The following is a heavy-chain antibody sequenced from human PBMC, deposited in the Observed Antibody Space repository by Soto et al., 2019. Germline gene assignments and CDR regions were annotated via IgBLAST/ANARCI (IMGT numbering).Heavy chain of an antibody. V-gene: IGHV3-7*04. CDR2: IKQDGSEK. CDR3: ARVVGAPNWFDP. J-gene: IGHJ5*02. Sequence: EVQLVDSGGGLVQPGGSLRLSCAASGFIFSSHRMSWVHQAPGKGLEWVANIKQDGSEKYYVDSVKGRFTISRDNAKNSLYLQMNSLRAEDTAVYYCARVVGAPNWFDPWGQGTLVTVSS. CDR1: GFIFSSHR. D-gene: IGHD1-26*01.